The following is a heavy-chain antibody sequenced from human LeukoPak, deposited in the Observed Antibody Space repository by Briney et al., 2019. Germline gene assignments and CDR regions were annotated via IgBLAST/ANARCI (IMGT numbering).Heavy chain of an antibody. CDR3: AKYDSSGYYYDAFDY. Sequence: GGSLRLSCAASGFTFDDYGMSWVRQAPGKGLEWVSGINWNGGSTGYADSVKGRFTISRDNSKNTLYLQMNSLRAEDTAVYYCAKYDSSGYYYDAFDYWGQGTLVTVSS. V-gene: IGHV3-20*04. CDR2: INWNGGST. CDR1: GFTFDDYG. J-gene: IGHJ4*02. D-gene: IGHD3-22*01.